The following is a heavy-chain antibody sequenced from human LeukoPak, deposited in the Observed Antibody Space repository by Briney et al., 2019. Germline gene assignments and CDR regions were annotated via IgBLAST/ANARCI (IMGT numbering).Heavy chain of an antibody. CDR2: IIPIFGTA. Sequence: ASVKVSCKASGYTFTSYDINWVRQAPGQGLEWMGGIIPIFGTANYAQKFQGRVTITADESTSTAYMELSSLRSEDTAVYYCARGRSRTARPDYWGQGTLVTVPS. CDR3: ARGRSRTARPDY. D-gene: IGHD6-6*01. V-gene: IGHV1-69*13. CDR1: GYTFTSYD. J-gene: IGHJ4*02.